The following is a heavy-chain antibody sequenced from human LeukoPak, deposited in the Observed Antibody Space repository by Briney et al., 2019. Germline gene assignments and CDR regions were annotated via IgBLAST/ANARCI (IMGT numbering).Heavy chain of an antibody. D-gene: IGHD5-12*01. V-gene: IGHV4-59*01. CDR2: INYSGST. Sequence: SETLSLTCTVSGGSISSYYWSWIRQPPGKGLEWIGYINYSGSTNYNPSLKSRVTISVDTSKNQFSLKLSSVTAADTAVYYCARVRSGPNIVATTVRTPRYYYYYMDVWGKGTTVTVSS. CDR1: GGSISSYY. J-gene: IGHJ6*03. CDR3: ARVRSGPNIVATTVRTPRYYYYYMDV.